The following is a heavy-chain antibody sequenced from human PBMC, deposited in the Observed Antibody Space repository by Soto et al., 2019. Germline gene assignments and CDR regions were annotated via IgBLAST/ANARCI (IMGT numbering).Heavy chain of an antibody. CDR2: IMPIVGAT. Sequence: QVQLVQSGAEVKKPGSSVKVSCKASGGTFSDYAFSWVRQAPGQGLEWLGGIMPIVGATDYGQKYQGRVTITADESTRTAYMEMRSLRSEDTAVYYCASWLRDAGIGNYYYGMDVWGQGTTVTVSS. J-gene: IGHJ6*02. CDR1: GGTFSDYA. CDR3: ASWLRDAGIGNYYYGMDV. D-gene: IGHD6-13*01. V-gene: IGHV1-69*12.